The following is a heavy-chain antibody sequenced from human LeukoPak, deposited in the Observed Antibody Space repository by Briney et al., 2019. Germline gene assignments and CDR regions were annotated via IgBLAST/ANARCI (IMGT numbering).Heavy chain of an antibody. V-gene: IGHV3-74*01. CDR2: INTAGRST. Sequence: GGSLRLSCAASGFTFSSYWMHWVRQAPGKGLVWVSRINTAGRSTSYADSVKGRFTISRDNAKNTLYLQMNSLRAEDTAVSYCARVGNYCLYYYYYYMDVWGKGTTVTVSS. J-gene: IGHJ6*03. D-gene: IGHD1-7*01. CDR1: GFTFSSYW. CDR3: ARVGNYCLYYYYYYMDV.